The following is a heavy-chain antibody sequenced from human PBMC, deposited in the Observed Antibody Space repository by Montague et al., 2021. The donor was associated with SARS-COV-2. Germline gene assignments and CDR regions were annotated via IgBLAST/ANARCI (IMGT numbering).Heavy chain of an antibody. CDR1: GFSLSTSGVG. V-gene: IGHV2-5*02. Sequence: PALVKPTQTLTLTCTFSGFSLSTSGVGVGWICQPPGKALEWLALIYWDDDKRYSPSLKSRLTITKDTSKNQVVLTMTNMDPVDTATYYCAHKTGLRYFDWLFQTNPTGGYFDLWGRGTLVTVSS. CDR2: IYWDDDK. CDR3: AHKTGLRYFDWLFQTNPTGGYFDL. J-gene: IGHJ2*01. D-gene: IGHD3-9*01.